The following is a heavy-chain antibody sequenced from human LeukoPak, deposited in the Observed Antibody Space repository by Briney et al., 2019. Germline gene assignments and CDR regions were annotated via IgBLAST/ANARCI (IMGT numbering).Heavy chain of an antibody. CDR2: ISYDGSNK. CDR3: ARDTYWWELDY. V-gene: IGHV3-30-3*01. Sequence: PGGSLRLSCAASGFTFSSYATHWVRQAPGKGLEWVAVISYDGSNKYYADSVKGRFTISRDNSKNTLYLQMNSLRAEDTGVYYCARDTYWWELDYWGQGTLVTVPS. J-gene: IGHJ4*02. D-gene: IGHD1-26*01. CDR1: GFTFSSYA.